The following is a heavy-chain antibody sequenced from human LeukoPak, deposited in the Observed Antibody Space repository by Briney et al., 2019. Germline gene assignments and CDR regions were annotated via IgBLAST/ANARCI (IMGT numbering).Heavy chain of an antibody. Sequence: GGALRLSRASSRFSFSVYWMHWVRQAPGKGLEWVAFIRYDGSNEYYADSVKGRFTISRDNSKNTLYLQMNSLRAEDTAVYYCAKVEVWGQGTPVTVSS. CDR1: RFSFSVYW. J-gene: IGHJ4*02. CDR2: IRYDGSNE. V-gene: IGHV3-30*02. CDR3: AKVEV.